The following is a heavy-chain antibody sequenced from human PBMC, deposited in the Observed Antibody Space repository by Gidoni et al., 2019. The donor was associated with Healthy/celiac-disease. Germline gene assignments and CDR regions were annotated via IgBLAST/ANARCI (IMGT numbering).Heavy chain of an antibody. CDR2: ISSSGSTR. CDR3: AYQNQLLQPNEYFQH. J-gene: IGHJ1*01. Sequence: QVQMVESGGGLVKPGGSLRLPRAASGFTFRDHYMSWSRQAQGQGLELVSYISSSGSTRYYADSVKGRFTISRDNDTDSLYLQMNSLRAEDTAVYYCAYQNQLLQPNEYFQHLGQGTLVTVSS. CDR1: GFTFRDHY. V-gene: IGHV3-11*01. D-gene: IGHD2-2*01.